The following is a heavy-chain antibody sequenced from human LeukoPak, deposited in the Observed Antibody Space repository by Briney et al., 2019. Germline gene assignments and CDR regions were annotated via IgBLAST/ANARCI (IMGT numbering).Heavy chain of an antibody. Sequence: SETLSLTCAVYGGSFSGYYWSWIRQPPGKGLEWIGEINHSGSTNYNPSLKSRVTISEDTSKNQFSLKLSSVTAADTAVYFCARDLGGYPFFMDVWGRGTTVIVSS. CDR2: INHSGST. CDR3: ARDLGGYPFFMDV. V-gene: IGHV4-34*01. D-gene: IGHD2-15*01. J-gene: IGHJ6*03. CDR1: GGSFSGYY.